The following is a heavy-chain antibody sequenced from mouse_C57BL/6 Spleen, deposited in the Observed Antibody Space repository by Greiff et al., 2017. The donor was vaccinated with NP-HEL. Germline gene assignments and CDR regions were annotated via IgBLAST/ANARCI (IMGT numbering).Heavy chain of an antibody. V-gene: IGHV5-4*03. J-gene: IGHJ4*01. D-gene: IGHD2-4*01. CDR1: GFTFSSYA. Sequence: EVKLMESGGGLVKPGGSLKLSCAASGFTFSSYAMSWVRQTPEKRLEWVATISDGGSYTYYPDNVKGRFTISRDNAKNNLYLQMSHLKSEDTAMYYCASDRGYDYDHAMDYWGQGTSVTVSS. CDR3: ASDRGYDYDHAMDY. CDR2: ISDGGSYT.